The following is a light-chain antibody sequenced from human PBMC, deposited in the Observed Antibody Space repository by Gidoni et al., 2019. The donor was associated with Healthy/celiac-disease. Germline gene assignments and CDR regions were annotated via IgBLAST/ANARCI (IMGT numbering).Light chain of an antibody. CDR3: LLSYRASGV. CDR2: DTS. J-gene: IGLJ2*01. Sequence: QAVVTQEPSLTVAPGGTGTLTCGSSTGAVTSGHYPYWFQQKPGQAPRTLIYDTSNKHSWTPARFSGSLLGGQAALPLSGAQPEDEAEYYCLLSYRASGVFGGGTKLTVL. CDR1: TGAVTSGHY. V-gene: IGLV7-46*01.